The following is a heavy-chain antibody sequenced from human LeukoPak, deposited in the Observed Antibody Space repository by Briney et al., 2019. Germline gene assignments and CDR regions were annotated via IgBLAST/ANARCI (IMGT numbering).Heavy chain of an antibody. CDR3: ARELSGSISRHFDY. D-gene: IGHD2-15*01. CDR2: IWYDGSNE. CDR1: GFTFNSRG. Sequence: GGSLRLSCAASGFTFNSRGMHWVRQAPGKGLEWVAVIWYDGSNEYYADSVKGRFTISRDNSKNALYLQMNSLRAEDTAVFYCARELSGSISRHFDYWGQGTLVTVSS. V-gene: IGHV3-33*01. J-gene: IGHJ4*02.